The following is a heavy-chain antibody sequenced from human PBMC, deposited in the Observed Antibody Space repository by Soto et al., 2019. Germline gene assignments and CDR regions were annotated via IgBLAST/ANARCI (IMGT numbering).Heavy chain of an antibody. CDR2: IYYSGST. Sequence: SETLSLTCTVSGGSISSYYWSWIRQPPGKGLEWIGYIYYSGSTNYNPSLKSRVTISVDTSKNQISLKLSSVTAADTAVYYCASHPNGENWFDPWGQGTLVTVSS. D-gene: IGHD4-17*01. V-gene: IGHV4-59*08. CDR3: ASHPNGENWFDP. CDR1: GGSISSYY. J-gene: IGHJ5*02.